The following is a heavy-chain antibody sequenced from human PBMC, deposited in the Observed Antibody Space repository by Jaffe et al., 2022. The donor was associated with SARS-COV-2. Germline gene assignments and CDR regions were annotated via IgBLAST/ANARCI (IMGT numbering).Heavy chain of an antibody. Sequence: QVQLVESGGGVVQPGRSLRLSCAASGFTFSSYGMHWVRQAPGKGLEWVAVISYDGSNKYYADSVKGRFTISRDNSKNTLYLQMNSLRAEDTAVYYCAKCGEGHLDYYYYYGMDVWGQGTTVTVSS. CDR1: GFTFSSYG. J-gene: IGHJ6*02. D-gene: IGHD3-10*01. CDR3: AKCGEGHLDYYYYYGMDV. V-gene: IGHV3-30*18. CDR2: ISYDGSNK.